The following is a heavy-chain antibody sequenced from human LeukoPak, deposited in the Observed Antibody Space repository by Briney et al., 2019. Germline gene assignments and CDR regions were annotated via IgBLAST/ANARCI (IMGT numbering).Heavy chain of an antibody. V-gene: IGHV1-2*02. Sequence: ASVKVSCKASGYTFTGYYMHWVRQAPGQGLEWMGWINPNSGGTNYAQKLQGRVTMTTDTSTSTAYMELRSLRSDDTAVYYCARDFSSGWYGGDYWGQGTLVTVSS. CDR2: INPNSGGT. J-gene: IGHJ4*02. D-gene: IGHD6-19*01. CDR1: GYTFTGYY. CDR3: ARDFSSGWYGGDY.